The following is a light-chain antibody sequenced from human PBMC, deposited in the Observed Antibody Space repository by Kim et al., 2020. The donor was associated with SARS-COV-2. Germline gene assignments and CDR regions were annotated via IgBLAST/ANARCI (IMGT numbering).Light chain of an antibody. CDR2: GAS. J-gene: IGKJ1*01. CDR1: QNMCGYS. V-gene: IGKV3-20*01. Sequence: SPGESATLACSGSQNMCGYSLAWYQQKPGQAPRLLIYGASIRASAIPDRFSGSGSGTEFTLTISGLEPEDSAILYCQQYFSSRPTFGQGTKVDIK. CDR3: QQYFSSRPT.